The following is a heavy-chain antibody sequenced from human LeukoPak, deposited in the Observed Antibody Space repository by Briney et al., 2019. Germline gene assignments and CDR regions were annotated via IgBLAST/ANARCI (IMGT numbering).Heavy chain of an antibody. J-gene: IGHJ6*02. CDR3: ARDFFYGSARKYYYYYSMDV. Sequence: GGSLRLSCAASGFTFSSYAMHWVRQAPGKGLEWVAVISYDGSNKYYADSVKGRFTISRDNSKNTLYLQMNSLRAEDTAVYCCARDFFYGSARKYYYYYSMDVWGQGTTVTVSS. CDR2: ISYDGSNK. CDR1: GFTFSSYA. D-gene: IGHD3-10*01. V-gene: IGHV3-30*04.